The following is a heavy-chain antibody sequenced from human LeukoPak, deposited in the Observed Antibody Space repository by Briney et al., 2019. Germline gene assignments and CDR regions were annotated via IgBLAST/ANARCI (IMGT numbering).Heavy chain of an antibody. D-gene: IGHD6-13*01. CDR1: GGSFSGYY. V-gene: IGHV4-34*01. CDR3: ARHGIAAADNWFDP. CDR2: INHSGST. Sequence: PSETLSLTCAVYGGSFSGYYWSWIRQPPGKGLEWIGEINHSGSTNYNPSLKSRVTISVDTSKNQFSLKLSSVTAADTAVYYCARHGIAAADNWFDPWGQGTLVTVSS. J-gene: IGHJ5*02.